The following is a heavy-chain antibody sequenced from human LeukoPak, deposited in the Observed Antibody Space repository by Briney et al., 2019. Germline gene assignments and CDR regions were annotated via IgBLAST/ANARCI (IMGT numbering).Heavy chain of an antibody. CDR3: ARRWGNIVGVTYEY. V-gene: IGHV4-39*01. J-gene: IGHJ4*02. Sequence: PSETLSLTCTISGSSITSVSHYWGWIRQPPGKGLEWVGDIYYTGSTYYSPSLRSRVTMSVHASENQFSLRLNSVTAVDTAVYYCARRWGNIVGVTYEYWGQGTLVTVSS. CDR2: IYYTGST. D-gene: IGHD3-16*01. CDR1: GSSITSVSHY.